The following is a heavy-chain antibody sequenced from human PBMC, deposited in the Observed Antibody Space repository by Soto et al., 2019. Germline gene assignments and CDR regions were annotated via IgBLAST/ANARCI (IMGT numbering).Heavy chain of an antibody. CDR3: ARDEGYCSGGSCYGLDP. J-gene: IGHJ5*02. D-gene: IGHD2-15*01. V-gene: IGHV1-69*13. CDR2: IIPIFGTA. Sequence: GASVKVSCKASGGTFSSYAISWVRQAPGQGLEWMGGIIPIFGTANYAQKFQGRVTITADESTSTAYMELSSLRSEDTAVYYCARDEGYCSGGSCYGLDPWGQGTLVTVSS. CDR1: GGTFSSYA.